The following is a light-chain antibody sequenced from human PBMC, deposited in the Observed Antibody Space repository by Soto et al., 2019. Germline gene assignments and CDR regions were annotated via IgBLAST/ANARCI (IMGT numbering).Light chain of an antibody. CDR2: TAS. J-gene: IGKJ4*02. V-gene: IGKV3-20*01. CDR1: QSVGRNY. Sequence: ENVLTQSPGTLSLSPGERATLSCRASQSVGRNYIAWFQQKPGHAPRLLMHTASVRATGIPDRFSGSGSGTDFTLTISRLEPEDFAVFYCQQYAASPLAFGGGTKVEI. CDR3: QQYAASPLA.